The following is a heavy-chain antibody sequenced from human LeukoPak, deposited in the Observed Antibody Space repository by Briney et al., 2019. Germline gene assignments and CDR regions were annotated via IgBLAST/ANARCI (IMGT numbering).Heavy chain of an antibody. V-gene: IGHV1-2*02. J-gene: IGHJ4*02. CDR2: INPNNGGT. CDR1: GYTFTGHY. Sequence: ASVKVSCKASGYTFTGHYMHWLRQAPEQGLEWMGWINPNNGGTNYAQKFQGRVTVTRDTSISTAYMELSRLRSDDTAVYYCARVIGGDCSSTSCAIGDYWGQGTLVTVSS. D-gene: IGHD2-2*03. CDR3: ARVIGGDCSSTSCAIGDY.